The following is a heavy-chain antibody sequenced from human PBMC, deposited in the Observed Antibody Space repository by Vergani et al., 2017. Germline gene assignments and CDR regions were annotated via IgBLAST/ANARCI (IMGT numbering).Heavy chain of an antibody. V-gene: IGHV3-30*03. CDR3: ARDYDLVTGIDQ. J-gene: IGHJ4*02. D-gene: IGHD3-9*01. CDR1: GFTFRDYG. CDR2: ISYDGTMK. Sequence: QVELVESGGGVVQPGRSLTLSCSASGFTFRDYGMHWVRQAPGKGLEWVALISYDGTMKKYADSVKGRFTISRDNSRNTLYLQVNSLRVEDTTMYYCARDYDLVTGIDQWGQGTLVSVSS.